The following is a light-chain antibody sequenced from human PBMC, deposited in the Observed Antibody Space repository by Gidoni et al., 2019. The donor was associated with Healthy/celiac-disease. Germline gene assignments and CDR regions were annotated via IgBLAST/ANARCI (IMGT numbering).Light chain of an antibody. CDR1: QSISSY. CDR3: PQSYSTPPYT. J-gene: IGKJ2*01. Sequence: DIQMTQSPSSLSASVGDRVTITCRASQSISSYLNWYQQKPGKAPKLLIYAASSLQSGLPSSFSGRGSGTDFTLTISSLQPEHLATHYCPQSYSTPPYTFGQGTKLEIK. CDR2: AAS. V-gene: IGKV1-39*01.